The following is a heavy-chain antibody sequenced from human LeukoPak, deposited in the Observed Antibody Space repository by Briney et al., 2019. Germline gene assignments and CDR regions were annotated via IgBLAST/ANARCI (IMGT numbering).Heavy chain of an antibody. D-gene: IGHD4-17*01. CDR3: AKDSYGDYWAFDI. CDR2: IRYDGSNK. CDR1: GFTFSSYG. Sequence: PGGSLRLSCAASGFTFSSYGMHWVRHAPGKGLEWVAFIRYDGSNKYYADSVKGRFTISRDNSKNSLYLQMNSLRAEDTALYYCAKDSYGDYWAFDIWGQGTMVTVSS. J-gene: IGHJ3*02. V-gene: IGHV3-30*02.